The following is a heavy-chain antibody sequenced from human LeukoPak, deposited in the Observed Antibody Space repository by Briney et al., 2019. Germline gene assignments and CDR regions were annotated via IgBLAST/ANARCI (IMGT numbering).Heavy chain of an antibody. D-gene: IGHD2-2*01. Sequence: ASVKVSCKASGYTFTSYGISWVRQAPGQGLEWMGWISAYNGNTNYAQKLQGRVTMTTDTSTSTAYMELRSLRSDDTAVYYCARDDIVAVPAAIEVHYYYGMDVWGQGTTVTVSS. CDR1: GYTFTSYG. J-gene: IGHJ6*02. CDR3: ARDDIVAVPAAIEVHYYYGMDV. CDR2: ISAYNGNT. V-gene: IGHV1-18*01.